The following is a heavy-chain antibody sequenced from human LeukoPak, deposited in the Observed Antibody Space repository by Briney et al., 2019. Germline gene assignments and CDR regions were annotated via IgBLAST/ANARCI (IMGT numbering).Heavy chain of an antibody. D-gene: IGHD6-19*01. CDR2: ISGSGGST. J-gene: IGHJ6*03. CDR3: AGYSSGWYGGTYYYYYYMDV. V-gene: IGHV3-23*01. Sequence: GGSLRLSCAASGFTFSSYAMSWVRQAPGKGLEWVSAISGSGGSTYYADSVKGRFTVSRDNSKNTLYLQMNSLRAEDTAVYYCAGYSSGWYGGTYYYYYYMDVWGKGTTVTVSS. CDR1: GFTFSSYA.